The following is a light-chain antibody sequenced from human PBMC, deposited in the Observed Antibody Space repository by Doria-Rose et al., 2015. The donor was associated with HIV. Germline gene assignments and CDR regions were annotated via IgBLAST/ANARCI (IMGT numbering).Light chain of an antibody. V-gene: IGLV2-14*03. CDR1: SRDVGAYNY. CDR3: SSYTTSSTWV. CDR2: AVN. Sequence: QSVLTQPASASGSPGQSITISCTGTSRDVGAYNYVSWYQQHSGKDPNLMIYAVNNRPSGVSNRFSGSKSGNTASLIISGLQAEDEADYYCSSYTTSSTWVFGGGTKVTVL. J-gene: IGLJ3*02.